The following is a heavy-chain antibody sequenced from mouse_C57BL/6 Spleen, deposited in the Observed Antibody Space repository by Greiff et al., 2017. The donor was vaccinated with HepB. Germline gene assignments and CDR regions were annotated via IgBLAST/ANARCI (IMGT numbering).Heavy chain of an antibody. Sequence: QVQLQQSGAELVRPGSSVKLSCKASGYTFTSYWMHWVKQRPIQGLEWIGNIDPSDSETHYNQTFKDKATLTVDKSSSTAYMQLSSLTSEDSAVYYCARSSYDGYYFCYFDDWGQGTTLTVSS. D-gene: IGHD2-3*01. V-gene: IGHV1-52*01. CDR1: GYTFTSYW. CDR2: IDPSDSET. CDR3: ARSSYDGYYFCYFDD. J-gene: IGHJ2*01.